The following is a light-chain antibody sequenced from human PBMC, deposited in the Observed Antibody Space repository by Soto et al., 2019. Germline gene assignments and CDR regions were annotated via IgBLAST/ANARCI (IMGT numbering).Light chain of an antibody. CDR3: KSYAGSNTYV. CDR2: EVV. V-gene: IGLV2-8*01. Sequence: QSVLTQPPSASGSPGQSVTISCTGTKSDIGVYDFVSWYQHHPGKAPRLIIYEVVQRPSGVPDRFSGSKSGNTASLTVSGLQAADEADYFCKSYAGSNTYVFGSGTKVTGL. CDR1: KSDIGVYDF. J-gene: IGLJ1*01.